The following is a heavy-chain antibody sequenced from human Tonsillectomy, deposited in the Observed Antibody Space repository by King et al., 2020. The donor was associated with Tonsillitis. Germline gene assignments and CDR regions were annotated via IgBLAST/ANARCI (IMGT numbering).Heavy chain of an antibody. CDR1: GYTFTIFW. Sequence: VQLVESGAEVKKPGESLKISCKVSGYTFTIFWIDWVRQMPGKGLEWMGSIHPADSDTRYSPSFQGQVTISADESITTAYVQWSRLKASDTAMYYCARRGCRGHDSFDFDFWGQGTLVTVSS. CDR3: ARRGCRGHDSFDFDF. J-gene: IGHJ4*02. V-gene: IGHV5-51*01. CDR2: IHPADSDT. D-gene: IGHD5-12*01.